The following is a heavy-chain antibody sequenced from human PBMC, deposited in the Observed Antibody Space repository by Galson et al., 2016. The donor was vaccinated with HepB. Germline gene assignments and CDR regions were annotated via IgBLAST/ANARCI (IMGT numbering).Heavy chain of an antibody. D-gene: IGHD2-2*01. V-gene: IGHV3-30*18. J-gene: IGHJ6*04. CDR1: GFTFNNYG. Sequence: SLRLSCAASGFTFNNYGMHWVRQAPGKGLEWVSLISYDGSTKYYADSVKGRFSTSRDNSKNTLSLQMNSLRVEDTAVYYCAKDRCTSTSCPLGMDVWAQGPRSPSPQ. CDR3: AKDRCTSTSCPLGMDV. CDR2: ISYDGSTK.